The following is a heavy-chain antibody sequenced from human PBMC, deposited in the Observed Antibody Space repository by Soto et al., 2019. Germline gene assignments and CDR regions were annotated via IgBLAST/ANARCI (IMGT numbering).Heavy chain of an antibody. CDR3: ARGWFGPDV. V-gene: IGHV3-74*01. CDR2: IDNAGTDS. CDR1: GFTLSGRS. Sequence: EVQLVESGGGLVQPGGSLRLSCAASGFTLSGRSMHWVRQAPGKGLVWVSGIDNAGTDSTYADSVKGRFISSRDNAKNMLYLQMNSLRVEVTAVYYCARGWFGPDVWGKGTTVTVSS. D-gene: IGHD3-10*01. J-gene: IGHJ6*04.